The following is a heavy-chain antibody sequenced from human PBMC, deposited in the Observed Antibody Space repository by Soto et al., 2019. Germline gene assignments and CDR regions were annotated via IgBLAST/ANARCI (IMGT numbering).Heavy chain of an antibody. V-gene: IGHV4-34*01. CDR2: MSHSGGT. J-gene: IGHJ3*02. D-gene: IGHD2-21*02. Sequence: QVQLQQGGAGLLKPSETLSLTCAVNGGSVNSGNYYWSWIRQPPGKGLEWIGEMSHSGGTHFSPSLKSRVTIAVDTSKTQFSLKMSSVTAADTALYYCARVERGTATPVVDAFDIWGPGTMVTVSS. CDR3: ARVERGTATPVVDAFDI. CDR1: GGSVNSGNYY.